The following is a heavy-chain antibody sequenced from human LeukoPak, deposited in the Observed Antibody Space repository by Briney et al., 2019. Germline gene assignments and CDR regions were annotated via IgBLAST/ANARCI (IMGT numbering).Heavy chain of an antibody. J-gene: IGHJ4*02. CDR2: IIPILGIA. CDR3: ARSQGLYQLLWGFDY. CDR1: GGTFSSYA. V-gene: IGHV1-69*04. D-gene: IGHD2-2*01. Sequence: SVKVSCKASGGTFSSYAISWVRQAPGQGLEWMGRIIPILGIANYAQKFQGRVTITADKSTSTAYMELSSLRPEDTAVYYCARSQGLYQLLWGFDYWGQGTLVTVSS.